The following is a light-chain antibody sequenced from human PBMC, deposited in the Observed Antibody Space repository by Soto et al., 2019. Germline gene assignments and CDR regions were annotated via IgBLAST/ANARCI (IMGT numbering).Light chain of an antibody. V-gene: IGKV3-15*01. Sequence: EIVLTQSPATLSVSPGERAILSCRASQSVRTNLAWYQQKPGQAPRLLIYFVSTRAAGIPARFSGSGSGTDFTLTISSVQSEDFAIYYCQQYNKWPPLTFGGGTKVEIK. J-gene: IGKJ4*01. CDR2: FVS. CDR1: QSVRTN. CDR3: QQYNKWPPLT.